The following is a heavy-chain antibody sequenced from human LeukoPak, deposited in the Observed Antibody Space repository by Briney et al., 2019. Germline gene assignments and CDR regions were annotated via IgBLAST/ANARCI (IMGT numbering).Heavy chain of an antibody. J-gene: IGHJ4*02. CDR1: GFTFSSYA. D-gene: IGHD3-16*01. V-gene: IGHV3-23*01. Sequence: GGSLRLSCAASGFTFSSYAMSWVSQAPGKGLEWVSGISNSGGSTYYADSVKGRFTISRDNSKNTLYLQMNSLRAEDTAVYYCAKDPTYYDYVWSDCWGQGTLVTVSS. CDR3: AKDPTYYDYVWSDC. CDR2: ISNSGGST.